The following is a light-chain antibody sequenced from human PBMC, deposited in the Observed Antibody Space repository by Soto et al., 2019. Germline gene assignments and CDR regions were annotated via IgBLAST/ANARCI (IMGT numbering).Light chain of an antibody. Sequence: EIVMTQSPVTLSLSPGDTATLSCRASQTITSNLAWYQQKPGQPPRLLIYGASTRAPGIPARFSGSGSGTDFTLTITNLQSEDFAVYYCQQYSSWVTFGGGTQLEI. CDR3: QQYSSWVT. CDR2: GAS. V-gene: IGKV3-15*01. J-gene: IGKJ4*01. CDR1: QTITSN.